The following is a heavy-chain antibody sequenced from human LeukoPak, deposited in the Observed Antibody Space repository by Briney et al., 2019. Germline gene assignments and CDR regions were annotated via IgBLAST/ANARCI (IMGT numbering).Heavy chain of an antibody. CDR2: IMGSGGNT. CDR3: AKVASLCTSTSCVRAGFDY. Sequence: GGCLRPAYTAAGSTFSSHATGSVRQPLGEGSGWGSSIMGSGGNTYYTDSVKGRFTISRDNCTNTLYLQMNSLSAQDTAKYYCAKVASLCTSTSCVRAGFDYWGQGTLVTVSS. V-gene: IGHV3-23*01. D-gene: IGHD2-2*01. CDR1: GSTFSSHA. J-gene: IGHJ4*02.